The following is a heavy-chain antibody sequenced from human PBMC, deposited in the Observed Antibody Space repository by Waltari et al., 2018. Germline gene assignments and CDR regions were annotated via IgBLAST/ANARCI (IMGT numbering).Heavy chain of an antibody. CDR3: ASDLGGTAVATDAFDI. V-gene: IGHV4-38-2*01. J-gene: IGHJ3*02. Sequence: QVQLQQSGPGQVRPSETLSLTCAASGGSPRRGSSWGWIRQPLGKGLEWIVSVSHIGSTYYNPSLKSRVTISIHMSKHQFSLELRSVTAADTAVYFCASDLGGTAVATDAFDIWGQGTMVIVSS. CDR2: VSHIGST. D-gene: IGHD6-19*01. CDR1: GGSPRRGSS.